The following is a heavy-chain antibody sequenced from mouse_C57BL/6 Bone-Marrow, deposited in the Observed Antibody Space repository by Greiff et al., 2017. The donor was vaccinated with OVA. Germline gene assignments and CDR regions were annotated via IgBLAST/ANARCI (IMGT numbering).Heavy chain of an antibody. CDR1: GFSFNTYA. V-gene: IGHV10-1*01. CDR3: VRVNWDGGSYFDY. CDR2: IRSKSNNYAT. Sequence: DVKLVESGGGLVQPKGSLKLSCAASGFSFNTYAMNWVRQAPGKGLEWVARIRSKSNNYATYYADSVKDRFTISRDDSESMLYLQMNNLKTEDTAMYYCVRVNWDGGSYFDYWGQGTTLTVSS. D-gene: IGHD4-1*01. J-gene: IGHJ2*01.